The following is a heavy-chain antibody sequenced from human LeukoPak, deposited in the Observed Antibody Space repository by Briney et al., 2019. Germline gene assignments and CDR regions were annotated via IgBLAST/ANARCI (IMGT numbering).Heavy chain of an antibody. CDR3: ATLGTGPDY. J-gene: IGHJ4*02. CDR2: ISGSGGST. Sequence: AGSLRLSCAASGFTFSTYAMSWVRQTPEKGLEWVSAISGSGGSTYYTDSVKGRFIISRDNSKNTQYLQMNSLRAEDTAVYYCATLGTGPDYWGQGTLVTVSS. D-gene: IGHD3-10*01. V-gene: IGHV3-23*01. CDR1: GFTFSTYA.